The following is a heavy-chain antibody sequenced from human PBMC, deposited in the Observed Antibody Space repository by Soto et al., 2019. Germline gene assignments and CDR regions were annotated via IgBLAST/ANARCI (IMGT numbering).Heavy chain of an antibody. CDR3: ARGSLEYYDSSGLFVGAFDV. J-gene: IGHJ3*01. D-gene: IGHD3-22*01. Sequence: LGLTCTVCGRYITKGVYFWGWIRHHPGKGVEWIGYIYYSGSAYYNPSLKSRLTMSVDTSTIHFSLKLSSVTAADTAVYYCARGSLEYYDSSGLFVGAFDVWGQGTMVTVS. CDR1: GRYITKGVYF. V-gene: IGHV4-31*03. CDR2: IYYSGSA.